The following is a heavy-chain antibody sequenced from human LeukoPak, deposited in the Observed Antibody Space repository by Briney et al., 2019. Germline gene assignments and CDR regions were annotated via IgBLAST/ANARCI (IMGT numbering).Heavy chain of an antibody. CDR2: INPSIRSK. V-gene: IGHV1-46*01. CDR1: AYPFTTYY. J-gene: IGHJ4*02. Sequence: ASVTVSCKTSAYPFTTYYMHWVRHAPGQGLEWMGVINPSIRSKSYAQKFPGRLTMTRDTSTSTLYMDLSSLIFKDTAVYFCTRDSSRGWFSVDHWGQGTLVTVSS. CDR3: TRDSSRGWFSVDH. D-gene: IGHD6-19*01.